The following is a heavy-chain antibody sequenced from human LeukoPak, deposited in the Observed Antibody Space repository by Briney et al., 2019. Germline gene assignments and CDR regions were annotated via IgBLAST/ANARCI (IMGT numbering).Heavy chain of an antibody. D-gene: IGHD2-15*01. CDR3: ARAGYCSGGSCYPYYYYYYMDV. V-gene: IGHV1-18*01. J-gene: IGHJ6*03. CDR1: GYTFTSYA. CDR2: ISGHNDDT. Sequence: GASVKVSCNASGYTFTSYAISWVRQAPGQGLEWMGWISGHNDDTNYAQRLQGRVTMTTDTSTSTAYMELRSLRSDDTAVYYCARAGYCSGGSCYPYYYYYYMDVWGKGTTVTVSS.